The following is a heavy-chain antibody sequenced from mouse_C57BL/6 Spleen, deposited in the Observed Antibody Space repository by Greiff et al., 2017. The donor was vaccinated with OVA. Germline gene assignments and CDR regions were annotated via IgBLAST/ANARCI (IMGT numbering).Heavy chain of an antibody. J-gene: IGHJ2*01. Sequence: QVQLQQSGAELVKPGASVKLSCKASGYTFTSYWMHWVKQRPGQGLEWIGMIHPNSGSTNYNEKFKSKATLTVDKSSSTAYMQLNSLTSEDSAVYYCATIYYGDYWGQGTTLTVSS. CDR1: GYTFTSYW. D-gene: IGHD2-1*01. CDR2: IHPNSGST. V-gene: IGHV1-64*01. CDR3: ATIYYGDY.